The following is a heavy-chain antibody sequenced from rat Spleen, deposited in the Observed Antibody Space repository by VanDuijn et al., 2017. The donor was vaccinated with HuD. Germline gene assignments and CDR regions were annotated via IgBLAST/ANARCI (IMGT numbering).Heavy chain of an antibody. V-gene: IGHV5-29*01. CDR3: ARVGTRVSRFAY. Sequence: EVQMVESGGGLVQPGRSLKLSCAASGFTFSNYDMAWVRQAPTKGLEWVATISNDGSSTYYRDSVKGRFIIFRDNAKSTQYLQMDSLRSEDTATYYCARVGTRVSRFAYWGQGTLVTVSS. CDR1: GFTFSNYD. J-gene: IGHJ3*01. CDR2: ISNDGSST. D-gene: IGHD1-4*01.